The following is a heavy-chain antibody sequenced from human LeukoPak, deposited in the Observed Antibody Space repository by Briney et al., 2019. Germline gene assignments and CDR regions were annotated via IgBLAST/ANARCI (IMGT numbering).Heavy chain of an antibody. CDR2: ISYDGSNK. D-gene: IGHD6-19*01. Sequence: GGSLRLSCAASGFTFSSYAMHWVRQAPGKGLEWVAVISYDGSNKYYADSVKGRFTISRDNSKDTLYLQMNSLRAKDTAVYYCARESAVAGYFDYWGQGTLVTVSS. V-gene: IGHV3-30-3*01. J-gene: IGHJ4*02. CDR3: ARESAVAGYFDY. CDR1: GFTFSSYA.